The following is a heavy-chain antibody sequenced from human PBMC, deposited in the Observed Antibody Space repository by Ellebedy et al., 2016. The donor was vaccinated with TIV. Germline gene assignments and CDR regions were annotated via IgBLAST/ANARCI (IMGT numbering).Heavy chain of an antibody. D-gene: IGHD3-3*01. Sequence: ASVKVSXKASGYTFTGYYMHWVRQAPGQGLEWMGWINPNSGGTNYAQKFQGRVTMTRDTSISTAYMELSRLRSDDTAVYYCARRSGRIGAPFDYWGQGTLVTVSS. CDR1: GYTFTGYY. CDR3: ARRSGRIGAPFDY. CDR2: INPNSGGT. V-gene: IGHV1-2*02. J-gene: IGHJ4*02.